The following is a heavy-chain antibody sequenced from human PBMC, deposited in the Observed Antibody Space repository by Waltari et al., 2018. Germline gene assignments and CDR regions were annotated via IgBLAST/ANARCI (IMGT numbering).Heavy chain of an antibody. D-gene: IGHD3-3*01. V-gene: IGHV4-34*01. CDR3: ARGRITIFGVVIYNWFDP. J-gene: IGHJ5*02. CDR2: INHSGST. CDR1: GGSFSGYY. Sequence: QVQLQQWGAGLLKPSETLSLTCAVYGGSFSGYYWSWIRQPPGKGLEWIGEINHSGSTNYNPSLKSRVTISVDTSKNQFSLKLSSVTAADTAVYYCARGRITIFGVVIYNWFDPWGQGTLVTVSS.